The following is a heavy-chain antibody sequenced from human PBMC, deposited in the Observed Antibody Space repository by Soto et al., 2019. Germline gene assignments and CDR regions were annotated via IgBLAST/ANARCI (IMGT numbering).Heavy chain of an antibody. CDR3: ARRLGSIWFDP. Sequence: SETLSLTCTVSGGSISSSSYYWGWIRQPPGKGLEWIGSIYYSGSTYYNPSLKSRVTISVDTSKNQFSLKLSSVTAADTAVYYCARRLGSIWFDPWGQGTLVTVSS. CDR1: GGSISSSSYY. V-gene: IGHV4-39*01. J-gene: IGHJ5*02. CDR2: IYYSGST. D-gene: IGHD1-26*01.